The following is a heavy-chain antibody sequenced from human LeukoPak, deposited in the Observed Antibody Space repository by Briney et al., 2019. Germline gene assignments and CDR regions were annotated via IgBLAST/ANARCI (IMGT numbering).Heavy chain of an antibody. CDR2: ISGVGGST. D-gene: IGHD3-3*01. CDR1: GFRFSIYA. J-gene: IGHJ3*01. CDR3: AKDHADFGSAYFCAFDV. Sequence: GGSLRLYCAASGFRFSIYAMSWVRQGPGKGLEWVSGISGVGGSTYYVGPAKGRFTISRDNSKNTLYLQMRDLRAEDTAVYYCAKDHADFGSAYFCAFDVWGHSTVVSVSS. V-gene: IGHV3-23*01.